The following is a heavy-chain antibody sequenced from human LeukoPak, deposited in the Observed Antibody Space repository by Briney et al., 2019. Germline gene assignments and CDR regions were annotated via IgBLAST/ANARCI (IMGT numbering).Heavy chain of an antibody. CDR1: GYTFTGYY. Sequence: ASVRVSCKASGYTFTGYYMNWVRQAPGQGLEWMGRINPNTGGTNYAQNFQGSVTMTRDTSITTVYMELSRLRSDDTAVYYCARVGDGLNDGFDIWGQGTMVTVAS. CDR2: INPNTGGT. CDR3: ARVGDGLNDGFDI. D-gene: IGHD5-24*01. V-gene: IGHV1-2*06. J-gene: IGHJ3*02.